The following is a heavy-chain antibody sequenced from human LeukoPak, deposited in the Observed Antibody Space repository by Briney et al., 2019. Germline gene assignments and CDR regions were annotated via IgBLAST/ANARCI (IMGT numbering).Heavy chain of an antibody. CDR1: GGTFSSYA. D-gene: IGHD3-10*01. J-gene: IGHJ4*02. CDR2: IIPIFCTA. V-gene: IGHV1-69*05. CDR3: ARVVGSGSYSDY. Sequence: GASVKVSCKASGGTFSSYAISWVRQAPGQGLEWMGRIIPIFCTANYAQKFQGRVTITTDESTSTAYMELSSLRSEDTAVYYCARVVGSGSYSDYWGQGTLVTVSS.